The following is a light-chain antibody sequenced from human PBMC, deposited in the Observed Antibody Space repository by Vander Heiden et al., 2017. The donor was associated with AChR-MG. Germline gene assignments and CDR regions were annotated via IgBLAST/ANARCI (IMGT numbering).Light chain of an antibody. CDR3: QQSYTSPT. CDR2: AAS. Sequence: DIQMTQSPSSLSASVGDRITITCRASQAISTYLNWYQQKPGKAPKLLISAASSLQSGVSSRFSASGSGTDFTLTINSLQPEDFATYYCQQSYTSPTFGGRTKVEIK. V-gene: IGKV1-39*01. CDR1: QAISTY. J-gene: IGKJ4*01.